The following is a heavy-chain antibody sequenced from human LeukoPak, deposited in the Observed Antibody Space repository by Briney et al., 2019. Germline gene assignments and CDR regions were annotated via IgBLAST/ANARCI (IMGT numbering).Heavy chain of an antibody. J-gene: IGHJ4*02. D-gene: IGHD2-21*01. CDR3: ARAFKYSMSGYYFDY. CDR2: VWSDGSNR. V-gene: IGHV3-33*01. CDR1: GFTFNTYG. Sequence: PGGSLRLSCAASGFTFNTYGMHWVRQAPGKGLEWIAVVWSDGSNRFYADSVEGRFTISRDNSKNTLYLQMNSLRAEDTAVYYCARAFKYSMSGYYFDYWGQGTLVTVSS.